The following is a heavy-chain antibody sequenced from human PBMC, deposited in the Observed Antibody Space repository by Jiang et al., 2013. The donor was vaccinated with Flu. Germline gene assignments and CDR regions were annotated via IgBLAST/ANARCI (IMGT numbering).Heavy chain of an antibody. CDR1: GGTFSSYA. CDR2: IIPIFGTA. CDR3: AREGSSGNYVAYYYGMDV. J-gene: IGHJ6*02. V-gene: IGHV1-69*01. D-gene: IGHD3-10*01. Sequence: SGAEVKKPGSSVKVSCKASGGTFSSYAISWVRQAPGQGLEWMGGIIPIFGTANYAQKFQGRVTITADESTSTAYMELSSLRSEDTAVYYCAREGSSGNYVAYYYGMDVWGQGTTVTVSS.